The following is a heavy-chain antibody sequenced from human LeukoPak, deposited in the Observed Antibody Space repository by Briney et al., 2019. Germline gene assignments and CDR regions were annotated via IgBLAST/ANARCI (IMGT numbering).Heavy chain of an antibody. CDR3: AKSPYYDSSGYYPTYFDY. V-gene: IGHV3-48*01. J-gene: IGHJ4*02. CDR1: GFTFSSYT. Sequence: GGSLRLSCAASGFTFSSYTFNWVRQAPGKGLEWISYINSVSSSIYYADSVKGRFTISRDNSKNTLYLQMNSLRAEDTAVYYCAKSPYYDSSGYYPTYFDYWGQGTLVTVSS. D-gene: IGHD3-22*01. CDR2: INSVSSSI.